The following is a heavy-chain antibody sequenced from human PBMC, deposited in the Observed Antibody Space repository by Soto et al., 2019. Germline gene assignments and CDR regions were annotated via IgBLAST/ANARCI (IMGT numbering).Heavy chain of an antibody. Sequence: PSETLSLTCTVSGGSISSSSYYWGWIRQPPGKGLEWIGSIYYSGNTYYNPSLKSRVTISVDTSKNQFSLKLSSVTAADTAVYYCAILPGIAVAGTIWGRGTLVTVSS. CDR3: AILPGIAVAGTI. D-gene: IGHD6-19*01. V-gene: IGHV4-39*01. CDR2: IYYSGNT. CDR1: GGSISSSSYY. J-gene: IGHJ4*02.